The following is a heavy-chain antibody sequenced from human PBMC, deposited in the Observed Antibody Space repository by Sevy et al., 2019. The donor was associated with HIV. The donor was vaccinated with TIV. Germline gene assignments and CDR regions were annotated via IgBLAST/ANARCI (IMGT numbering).Heavy chain of an antibody. V-gene: IGHV3-33*01. CDR2: IWNDRSNK. Sequence: GGSLRLSCAASGLTFSSYGMHWVRQAPGKGLEWVAVIWNDRSNKHYADSVKGRFTISRDNSKNTLYLQMNSLRAEDTAVYYCASLPNNYYDSGGFSGNDAFDIWGQGTMVTVSS. D-gene: IGHD3-22*01. CDR1: GLTFSSYG. J-gene: IGHJ3*02. CDR3: ASLPNNYYDSGGFSGNDAFDI.